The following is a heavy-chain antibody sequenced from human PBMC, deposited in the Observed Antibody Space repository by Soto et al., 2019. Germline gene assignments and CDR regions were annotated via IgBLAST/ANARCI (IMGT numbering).Heavy chain of an antibody. J-gene: IGHJ3*02. CDR2: ISGSGGST. D-gene: IGHD5-12*01. CDR3: AKEGGYSGDDSPGAFDI. V-gene: IGHV3-23*01. Sequence: GGSLRLSCAASGFTFSSYAMSWVRQAPGKGLEWVSAISGSGGSTYYADSVKGRFTISRDNSKNTLYLQMNSLRAEDTAVYYCAKEGGYSGDDSPGAFDIWGQGTMVTVSS. CDR1: GFTFSSYA.